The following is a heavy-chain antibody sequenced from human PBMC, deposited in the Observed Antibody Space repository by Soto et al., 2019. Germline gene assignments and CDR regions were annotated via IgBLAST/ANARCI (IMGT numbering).Heavy chain of an antibody. D-gene: IGHD5-18*01. J-gene: IGHJ4*02. CDR1: GYSCTNYW. CDR2: IYPGDSDT. CDR3: ARHQYSYGQGTFDY. Sequence: PGESLKISCKGSGYSCTNYWVGWVRQMPGKGLEWMGIIYPGDSDTRYSPSFQGQVTISADKSISTAYLQWSSLKASDTAMYYCARHQYSYGQGTFDYWGQGTLVTVSS. V-gene: IGHV5-51*01.